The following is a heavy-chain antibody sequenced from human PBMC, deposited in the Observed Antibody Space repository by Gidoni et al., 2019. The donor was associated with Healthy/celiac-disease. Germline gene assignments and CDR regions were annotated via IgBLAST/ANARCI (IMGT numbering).Heavy chain of an antibody. V-gene: IGHV3-21*01. CDR2: ISSSSSYI. D-gene: IGHD3-3*01. J-gene: IGHJ4*02. CDR3: ARDSRSYDFWSGSPFDY. CDR1: DFTSSSYR. Sequence: EVQLVESGGGLVKPGGSLRFPCPAFDFTSSSYRMNWVRQAPGKGLEWVSSISSSSSYIYYADSVKGRFTISRDNAKNSLYLQMNSLRAEDTAVYYCARDSRSYDFWSGSPFDYWGQGTLVTVSS.